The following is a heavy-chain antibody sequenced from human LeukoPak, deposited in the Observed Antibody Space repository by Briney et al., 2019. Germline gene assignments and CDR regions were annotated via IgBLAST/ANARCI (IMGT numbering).Heavy chain of an antibody. D-gene: IGHD6-19*01. CDR1: GGSISSGGYS. Sequence: SETLSLTCAVSGGSISSGGYSWSWIRQPPGKGLEWIGYIYHSGSTYYNPSLKSRVTISVDRSKNQFSLKLSSVTAADTAVYYCARGDVAVAYPRGTTFDPWGQGTLVTVSS. V-gene: IGHV4-30-2*01. CDR2: IYHSGST. CDR3: ARGDVAVAYPRGTTFDP. J-gene: IGHJ5*02.